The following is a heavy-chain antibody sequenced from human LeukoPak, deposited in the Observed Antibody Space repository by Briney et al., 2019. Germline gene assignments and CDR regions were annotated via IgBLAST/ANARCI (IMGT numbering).Heavy chain of an antibody. Sequence: SSETLSLTCTVSGGSISSSKYYWGWLRQPPGKGLEWIGTIFNNGSTHYHPSLKSRVTLSVDTSKNQFSLKLSSVTAADTAVYYCARHPSGRQWLGGGNWFDPWGQGTLVTVSS. CDR1: GGSISSSKYY. V-gene: IGHV4-39*01. D-gene: IGHD6-19*01. J-gene: IGHJ5*02. CDR3: ARHPSGRQWLGGGNWFDP. CDR2: IFNNGST.